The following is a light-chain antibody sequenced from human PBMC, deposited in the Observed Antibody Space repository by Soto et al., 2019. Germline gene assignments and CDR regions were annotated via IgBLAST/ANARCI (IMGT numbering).Light chain of an antibody. Sequence: QSVLTQPPSVSGAPGQRVSISCTGTSSNIGAGYDVHWYQHLPGTAPKLLIFGDINRPSGVPDRFSGSKSGTSASLAITGLQAEAEADYYCQSYDSSLSISVFGGGTQLTVL. J-gene: IGLJ2*01. CDR3: QSYDSSLSISV. V-gene: IGLV1-40*01. CDR1: SSNIGAGYD. CDR2: GDI.